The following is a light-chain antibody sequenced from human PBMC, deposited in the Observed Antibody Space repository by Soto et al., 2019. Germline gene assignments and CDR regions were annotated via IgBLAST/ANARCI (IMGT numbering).Light chain of an antibody. CDR2: ATS. V-gene: IGKV3-20*01. J-gene: IGKJ2*03. Sequence: EIVLTQSPGTLSLSLGERATLACRASQSVSSNYLAWYQQKPGQAPRLLIYATSSRATGIPDRFSGSGSGTDFTLTISRLEPEDFPVYYCQQYGNSPRYSFGQGTKLEIK. CDR1: QSVSSNY. CDR3: QQYGNSPRYS.